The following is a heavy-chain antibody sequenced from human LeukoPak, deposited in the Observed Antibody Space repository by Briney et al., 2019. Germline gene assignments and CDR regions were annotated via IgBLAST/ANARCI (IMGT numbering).Heavy chain of an antibody. CDR1: GFTFSSYA. Sequence: SGGSLRLSCAASGFTFSSYAMSWVRQAPVKGLEWVSAISGSGGSTYYADSVKGRFTISRDNSKNTLYLQMNSLRAEDTAVYYCAKDNSGSHGDFDYWGQGTLVTVSS. J-gene: IGHJ4*02. CDR2: ISGSGGST. CDR3: AKDNSGSHGDFDY. V-gene: IGHV3-23*01. D-gene: IGHD1-26*01.